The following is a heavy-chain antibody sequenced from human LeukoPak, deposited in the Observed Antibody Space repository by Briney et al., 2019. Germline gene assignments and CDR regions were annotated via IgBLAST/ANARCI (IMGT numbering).Heavy chain of an antibody. D-gene: IGHD6-13*01. CDR1: GFTFSSYA. CDR3: ASSPTYSSSWYEVHGMDV. V-gene: IGHV3-23*01. CDR2: ISGSGGST. J-gene: IGHJ6*02. Sequence: GGSLRLSCAASGFTFSSYAMSWVRQAPGKGLEWVSAISGSGGSTYYADSVKGRFTISRDNSKNTLYLQMNSLRAEDTAVYYCASSPTYSSSWYEVHGMDVWGQGTTVTVSS.